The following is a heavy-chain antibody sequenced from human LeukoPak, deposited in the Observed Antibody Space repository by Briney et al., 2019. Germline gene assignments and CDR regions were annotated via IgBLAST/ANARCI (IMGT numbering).Heavy chain of an antibody. D-gene: IGHD2-2*01. CDR2: IYYSGST. J-gene: IGHJ2*01. Sequence: SQTLSLTCAVSGGSISSGGYSWSWIRQPPGKGLEWIGYIYYSGSTYYNPSLKSRVTISIDTSKNQFSLRLTSVTAADTAVYYCAGAYHNWYFDLWGRGTLVTVSS. CDR3: AGAYHNWYFDL. CDR1: GGSISSGGYS. V-gene: IGHV4-30-4*07.